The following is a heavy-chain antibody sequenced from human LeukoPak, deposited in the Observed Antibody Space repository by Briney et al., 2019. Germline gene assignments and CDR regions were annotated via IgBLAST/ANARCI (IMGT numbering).Heavy chain of an antibody. CDR1: GFTVSSNY. V-gene: IGHV3-53*01. J-gene: IGHJ4*02. D-gene: IGHD4-17*01. Sequence: GGSLRLSCAASGFTVSSNYMSWARKPPGKGLEWFSVIYSGGSTYYADSVKGRFTISRDNSKNTLYLQMNSLRAEDTAVYYCARRSDYGDYGYYFDYWGQGTLVTVSS. CDR2: IYSGGST. CDR3: ARRSDYGDYGYYFDY.